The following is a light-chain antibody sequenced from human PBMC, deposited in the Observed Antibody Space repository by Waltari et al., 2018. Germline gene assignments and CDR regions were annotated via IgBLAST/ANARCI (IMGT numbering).Light chain of an antibody. J-gene: IGLJ2*01. Sequence: QSVLTQPPSASGTPGPRVPLACSGSSSLTGSNTVNWYQQLPGTATKLLIYSNNQRPSGVPDRFSGSKSGTSASLAISGLQSEDEADYYCAAWDDSLNGVVFGGGTKLTVL. V-gene: IGLV1-44*01. CDR3: AAWDDSLNGVV. CDR1: SSLTGSNT. CDR2: SNN.